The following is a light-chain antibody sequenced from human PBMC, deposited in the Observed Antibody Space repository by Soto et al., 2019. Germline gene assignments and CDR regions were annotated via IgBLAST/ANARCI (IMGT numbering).Light chain of an antibody. CDR2: DAS. J-gene: IGKJ4*01. Sequence: EIVLTQSPSTLSVSPGERATLSCRANQTISSYLAWYQQKPGQAPRLLIYDASNRAIGIPARFSGSGSGTDFTLTISSLQPEDFAVYFCQQRSNWPRLTLGGGTKVDIK. CDR3: QQRSNWPRLT. V-gene: IGKV3-11*01. CDR1: QTISSY.